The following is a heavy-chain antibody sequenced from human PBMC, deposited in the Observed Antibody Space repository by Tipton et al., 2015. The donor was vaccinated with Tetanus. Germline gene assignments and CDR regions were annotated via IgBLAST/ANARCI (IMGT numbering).Heavy chain of an antibody. CDR1: GGSISSGNYH. CDR3: ARHESLVGGSYDY. Sequence: TLSLTCTVSGGSISSGNYHWGWIRQPPGKGLEWIGSLYFSGRTYYSPPLKSRVTISVDTSNNQFSLKLTSVTTADSAVYYCARHESLVGGSYDYWGQGTLVTVSS. V-gene: IGHV4-39*01. J-gene: IGHJ4*02. D-gene: IGHD3-10*01. CDR2: LYFSGRT.